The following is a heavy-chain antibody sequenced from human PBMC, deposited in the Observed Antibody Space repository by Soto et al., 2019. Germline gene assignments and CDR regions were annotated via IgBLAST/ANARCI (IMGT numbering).Heavy chain of an antibody. CDR2: IIPMIGRT. V-gene: IGHV1-69*01. D-gene: IGHD3-9*01. CDR3: AIWDYDFLTGYSYDD. J-gene: IGHJ4*02. CDR1: GGTFNNYG. Sequence: QVQLVQSGAEVKKPGSSVKVSCKASGGTFNNYGMGWVRQAPGQGLEWMGGIIPMIGRTNYAQKFQGRLTLTGDASRTTAYMELRSLRFDDTAVYYCAIWDYDFLTGYSYDDGGQGTLVPVSS.